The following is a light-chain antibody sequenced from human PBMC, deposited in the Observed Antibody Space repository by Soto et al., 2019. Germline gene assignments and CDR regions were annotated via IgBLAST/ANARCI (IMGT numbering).Light chain of an antibody. CDR2: EVN. J-gene: IGLJ1*01. Sequence: QSVLTQPPSASGSPGQSVTISCPGTSSDVGNYDSVSWYQHHPGKAPQAVIYEVNKRPSGVPDRFSGSKSGNTASLTVSGLQAEDEGDYYCSSYAGSNNYVFGTGTKVTVL. CDR1: SSDVGNYDS. CDR3: SSYAGSNNYV. V-gene: IGLV2-8*01.